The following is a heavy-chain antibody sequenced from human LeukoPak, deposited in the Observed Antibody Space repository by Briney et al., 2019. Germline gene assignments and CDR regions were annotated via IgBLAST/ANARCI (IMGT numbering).Heavy chain of an antibody. V-gene: IGHV4-59*08. CDR3: ARHRGSFTIFGVAPRPFDGFDI. CDR2: IYYSGST. CDR1: GGSISSYY. D-gene: IGHD3-3*01. Sequence: SETLSLTCTVSGGSISSYYWSWIRQPPGKGLEWIGYIYYSGSTNYNPSLKSRVTISVDTSKNQFSLKLSSVTAADTGVYYCARHRGSFTIFGVAPRPFDGFDIWGQGTMVTVSS. J-gene: IGHJ3*02.